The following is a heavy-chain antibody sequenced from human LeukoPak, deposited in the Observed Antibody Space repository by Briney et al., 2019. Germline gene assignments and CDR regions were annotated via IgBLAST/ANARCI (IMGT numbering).Heavy chain of an antibody. CDR2: IYSSGNT. Sequence: PSETLSLTCTVSGGSINNYYWSWIRQPPGKGLEWIGYIYSSGNTNYNPSLKSRVTISVDTSKNQFSLKLSSVTAADTAVYYCAREGAEYYDILTGPFDYWGQGTLVTVSS. D-gene: IGHD3-9*01. J-gene: IGHJ4*02. CDR1: GGSINNYY. V-gene: IGHV4-59*12. CDR3: AREGAEYYDILTGPFDY.